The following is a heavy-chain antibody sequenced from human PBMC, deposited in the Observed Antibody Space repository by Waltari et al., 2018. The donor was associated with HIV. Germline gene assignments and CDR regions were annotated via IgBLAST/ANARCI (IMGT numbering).Heavy chain of an antibody. D-gene: IGHD3-16*01. CDR1: GFTFSNAW. J-gene: IGHJ5*02. CDR2: IKRKTDGGTT. Sequence: EVQLVESGGGLVKPGGSLRLSCAASGFTFSNAWLGWVHQAPGKGLEGVGRIKRKTDGGTTDYAAPVKGRFTIPRDDSKNTLYLQMNSLKTEDTAVYYCTTDGGGSTATWGQGTLVTVSS. CDR3: TTDGGGSTAT. V-gene: IGHV3-15*01.